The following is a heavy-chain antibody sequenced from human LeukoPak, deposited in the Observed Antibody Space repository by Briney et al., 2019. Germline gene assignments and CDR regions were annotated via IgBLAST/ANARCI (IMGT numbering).Heavy chain of an antibody. CDR3: AREITGTTLDI. J-gene: IGHJ3*02. D-gene: IGHD1-14*01. Sequence: SETLSLTCTVSVRPLSSYYGSWIRRPTGKGVEWIGYIYYSRSNNYNSSLKGRVTISVDTSKNQFSLKLSTVTAADTAVYYCAREITGTTLDIWGQGTMVTVSS. V-gene: IGHV4-59*13. CDR1: VRPLSSYY. CDR2: IYYSRSN.